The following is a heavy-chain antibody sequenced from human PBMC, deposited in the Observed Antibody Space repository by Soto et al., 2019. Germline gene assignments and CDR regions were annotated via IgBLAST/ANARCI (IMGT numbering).Heavy chain of an antibody. J-gene: IGHJ4*02. V-gene: IGHV1-8*01. CDR3: TRERSYGLGS. CDR1: GYTFTSYD. CDR2: MNPNSGNT. Sequence: QVQLVQSGAEVKKPGASVKVSCKASGYTFTSYDINWVRQATAQGLAWMGWMNPNSGNTVYAQKFPGRATITSNTSTTTASMELTSLRSEDTAVYCCTRERSYGLGSWGQGTLVTVSS. D-gene: IGHD5-18*01.